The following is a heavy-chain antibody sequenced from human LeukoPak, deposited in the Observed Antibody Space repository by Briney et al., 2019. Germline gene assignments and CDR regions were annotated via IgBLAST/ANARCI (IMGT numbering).Heavy chain of an antibody. CDR1: GYTFSSYG. CDR2: ISVINNANT. CDR3: SREFPFCGADCFSGVFDI. V-gene: IGHV1-18*01. D-gene: IGHD2-21*02. Sequence: ASVKVSCKASGYTFSSYGINWVRQAPGQGLEWMGWISVINNANTRYAQNFQGRLTMTTDTSTTTAYMELRSLRSDDTAVYYCSREFPFCGADCFSGVFDIWGQGTIVTVS. J-gene: IGHJ3*02.